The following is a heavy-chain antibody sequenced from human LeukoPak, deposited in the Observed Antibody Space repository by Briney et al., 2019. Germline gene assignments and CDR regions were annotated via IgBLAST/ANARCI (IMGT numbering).Heavy chain of an antibody. Sequence: GGSLRLSCAASGFTFSSYSMNWVRQAPGKGLEWVSVIYSGGSTYYADSVKGRFSISRDNSKNTLYLQMNSLRAEDTAVYYCASGRGVHDYWGQGTLVTVSS. D-gene: IGHD3-10*01. CDR1: GFTFSSYS. J-gene: IGHJ4*02. CDR2: IYSGGST. CDR3: ASGRGVHDY. V-gene: IGHV3-66*01.